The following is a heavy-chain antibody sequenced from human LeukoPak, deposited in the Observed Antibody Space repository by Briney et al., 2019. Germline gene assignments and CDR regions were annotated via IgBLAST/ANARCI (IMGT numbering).Heavy chain of an antibody. D-gene: IGHD3-3*01. V-gene: IGHV1-8*01. CDR2: MNPNSRNT. J-gene: IGHJ4*02. CDR1: GDTFTSYD. Sequence: ASVRVSCKASGDTFTSYDINWVRQATGQGLEWMGWMNPNSRNTGYAQKFQGRVTMTRNTSISTVYMELSSLRSEDTAVYYCVRTAGIFWSGAYYFDCWGQGTLVTVSS. CDR3: VRTAGIFWSGAYYFDC.